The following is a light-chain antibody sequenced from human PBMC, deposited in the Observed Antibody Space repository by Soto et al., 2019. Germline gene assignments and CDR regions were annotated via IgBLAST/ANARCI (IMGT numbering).Light chain of an antibody. CDR3: AAWDDSLSVVV. Sequence: QSVLTQPPSASGTPGQRVTISCSGSSSNIGSNYVYWYQQLPGTAPKLLIYRNNQRPSGVPDRFSGSKSGTSASLAISGLGSEVEVDYYGAAWDDSLSVVVFGGGTKLTVL. J-gene: IGLJ2*01. CDR1: SSNIGSNY. CDR2: RNN. V-gene: IGLV1-47*01.